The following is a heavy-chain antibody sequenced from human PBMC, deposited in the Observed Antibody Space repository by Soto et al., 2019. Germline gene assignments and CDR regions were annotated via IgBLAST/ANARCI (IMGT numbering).Heavy chain of an antibody. D-gene: IGHD5-12*01. Sequence: EVQLVESGGGLVKPGGSLRLSCAASGFTFSSYSMNWVRQAPGKGLEWVSSISSSSSYIYYADSVKGRFTISRDNAKNSLYLQMNSLRAEDTAVYYCARDKGIVATAGGKDVWGKGTTVTVSS. J-gene: IGHJ6*04. V-gene: IGHV3-21*01. CDR1: GFTFSSYS. CDR2: ISSSSSYI. CDR3: ARDKGIVATAGGKDV.